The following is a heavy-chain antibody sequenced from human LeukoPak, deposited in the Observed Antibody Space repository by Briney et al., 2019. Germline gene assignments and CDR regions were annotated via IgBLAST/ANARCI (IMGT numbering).Heavy chain of an antibody. J-gene: IGHJ3*02. CDR3: ARRGDSTVIHGFDI. CDR2: IYYSGRT. D-gene: IGHD1-26*01. Sequence: PSETLSLTCTFSGGSISSESHHWGWIRQHPGKGLEWIGYIYYSGRTSYNPSLKSRGTISVDTSHNQFSLRLSSVTAADTAVYFCARRGDSTVIHGFDIWGQGTMVTVSS. CDR1: GGSISSESHH. V-gene: IGHV4-31*03.